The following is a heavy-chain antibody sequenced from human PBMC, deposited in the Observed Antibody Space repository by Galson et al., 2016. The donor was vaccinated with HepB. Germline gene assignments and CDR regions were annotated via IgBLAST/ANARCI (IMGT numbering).Heavy chain of an antibody. D-gene: IGHD6-19*01. CDR2: ISSSGRPI. CDR1: GFTFGIYW. CDR3: ARMIPLYSSGWYVRGDGWFDP. V-gene: IGHV3-11*01. J-gene: IGHJ5*02. Sequence: SLRLSCAASGFTFGIYWLSWVRQAPGKGLEWLSYISSSGRPIYYADSVKGRFTISRDNAKNSLYLQMNNLRGEDTAVYYCARMIPLYSSGWYVRGDGWFDPWGQGTLVTVSS.